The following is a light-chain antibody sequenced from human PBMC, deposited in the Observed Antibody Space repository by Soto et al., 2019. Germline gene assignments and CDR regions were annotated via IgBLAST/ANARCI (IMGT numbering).Light chain of an antibody. Sequence: QSALTQPASVSGSPGQSITISCTGTSSDVGLYNLVSWYQQLPGKAPKLIIYDVNERPSGISDRVSGSKSGNTASLTISGLQDEDEADYYCCSYGGSSIWMFGGGTKLTVL. J-gene: IGLJ3*02. CDR2: DVN. CDR3: CSYGGSSIWM. CDR1: SSDVGLYNL. V-gene: IGLV2-23*02.